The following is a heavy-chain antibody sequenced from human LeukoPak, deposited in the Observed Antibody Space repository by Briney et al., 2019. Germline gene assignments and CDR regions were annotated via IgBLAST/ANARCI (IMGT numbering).Heavy chain of an antibody. CDR1: GFTFDDYG. Sequence: GGSLRLSCAASGFTFDDYGMHWVRQAPGKGLEWVAVISYDGSNKYYADSVKGRFTISRDNSKNTLYLQMNSLRAEDTAVYYCAKDVVPKSRPHYYYYGMDVWGKGTTVTVSS. CDR3: AKDVVPKSRPHYYYYGMDV. J-gene: IGHJ6*04. CDR2: ISYDGSNK. D-gene: IGHD2-21*01. V-gene: IGHV3-30*18.